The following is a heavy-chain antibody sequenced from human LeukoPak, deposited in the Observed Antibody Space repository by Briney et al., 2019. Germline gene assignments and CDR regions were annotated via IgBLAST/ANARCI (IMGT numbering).Heavy chain of an antibody. CDR3: ARSRLHPIIFDY. D-gene: IGHD5-24*01. CDR1: GGSFSGYY. J-gene: IGHJ4*02. V-gene: IGHV4-34*01. CDR2: INHSGST. Sequence: SETLSLTCVVYGGSFSGYYWSWIRQPPGKGLEWIGEINHSGSTNYNPSLKSRVIISVDTSKNQFSLKLTSVTAADTAVYYCARSRLHPIIFDYWGQGALVTVSS.